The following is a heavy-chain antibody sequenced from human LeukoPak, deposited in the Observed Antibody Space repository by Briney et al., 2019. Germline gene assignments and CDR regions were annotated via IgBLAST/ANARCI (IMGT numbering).Heavy chain of an antibody. CDR3: ARDRTGFLDNGLDY. J-gene: IGHJ4*02. Sequence: GGSLRLSCAASGLTFSSYRFHWVRQAPGKGLKRVSVISSDGSNSYYADSVKGRFTISRNNSKNTIYLQMSSLRLADTAVYYCARDRTGFLDNGLDYWGRGTLVTVSS. V-gene: IGHV3-30*04. CDR1: GLTFSSYR. D-gene: IGHD2-8*02. CDR2: ISSDGSNS.